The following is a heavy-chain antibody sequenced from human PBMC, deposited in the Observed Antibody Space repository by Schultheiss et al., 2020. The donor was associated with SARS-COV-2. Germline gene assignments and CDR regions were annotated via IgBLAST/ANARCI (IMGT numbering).Heavy chain of an antibody. J-gene: IGHJ4*02. CDR3: ARGLRFLEWYAIDY. D-gene: IGHD3-3*01. CDR1: GFTFDDYA. Sequence: GESLKISCAASGFTFDDYAMHWVRQAPGKGLEWVSSISSSSSYIYYADSVKGRFTISRDNAKNSLYLQMNSLRAEDTAVYYCARGLRFLEWYAIDYWGQGTLVTVSS. V-gene: IGHV3-21*01. CDR2: ISSSSSYI.